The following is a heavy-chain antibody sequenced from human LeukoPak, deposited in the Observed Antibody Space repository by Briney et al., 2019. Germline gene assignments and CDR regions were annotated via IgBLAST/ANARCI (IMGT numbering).Heavy chain of an antibody. CDR3: ARAPTKDYYDSSGYYSASSPYYFDY. J-gene: IGHJ4*02. CDR2: IIPIFGTA. CDR1: GGTFSSYA. D-gene: IGHD3-22*01. V-gene: IGHV1-69*13. Sequence: SVKVSCKASGGTFSSYAISWVRQAPGQGLEWMGGIIPIFGTANYAQKFQGRVTITADESTSTAYMELSSLRSEDTAVYYCARAPTKDYYDSSGYYSASSPYYFDYWGQGTLVTVSS.